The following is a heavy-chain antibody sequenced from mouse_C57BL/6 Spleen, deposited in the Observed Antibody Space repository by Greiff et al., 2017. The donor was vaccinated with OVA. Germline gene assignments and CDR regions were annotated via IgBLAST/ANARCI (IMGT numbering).Heavy chain of an antibody. CDR1: GYAFSSSW. CDR3: AGLTGGY. D-gene: IGHD4-1*01. Sequence: QVQLQQSGPELVKPGASVKISCKASGYAFSSSWMNWVKQRPGKGLEWIGRIYPGDGDTNYNGKFKGKATLTADKSSSTAYMQLSSLTSEDSAVYFCAGLTGGYWGKGTTLTVSS. J-gene: IGHJ2*01. V-gene: IGHV1-82*01. CDR2: IYPGDGDT.